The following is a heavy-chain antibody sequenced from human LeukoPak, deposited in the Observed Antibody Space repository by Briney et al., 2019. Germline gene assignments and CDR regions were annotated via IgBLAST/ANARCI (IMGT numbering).Heavy chain of an antibody. J-gene: IGHJ5*02. Sequence: SETLSLTCTVSGGSISSGFYYWSWIRQPAGKGLEWIGRIYTSGTTNYNPSLKSRVTISVDTSKNQFSLKLGSVTAADTAVYYCARLSSNYVGWFDPWGQGTLVTVSS. CDR1: GGSISSGFYY. CDR2: IYTSGTT. V-gene: IGHV4-61*02. CDR3: ARLSSNYVGWFDP. D-gene: IGHD4-11*01.